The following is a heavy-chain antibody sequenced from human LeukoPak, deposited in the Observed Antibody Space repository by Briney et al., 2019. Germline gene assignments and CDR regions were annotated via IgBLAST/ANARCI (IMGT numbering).Heavy chain of an antibody. D-gene: IGHD2-21*02. CDR2: ISTYNGNR. V-gene: IGHV1-18*01. J-gene: IGHJ4*02. CDR3: ARCGGDCYFLDY. CDR1: GYTFTTYG. Sequence: ASVKVSCKASGYTFTTYGITWVRQAPGQGLEWMGWISTYNGNRNYAQKLQGRVTMTTDTSTTTAYMELRSLRSDDTAVYYCARCGGDCYFLDYWGQRTLVTVSS.